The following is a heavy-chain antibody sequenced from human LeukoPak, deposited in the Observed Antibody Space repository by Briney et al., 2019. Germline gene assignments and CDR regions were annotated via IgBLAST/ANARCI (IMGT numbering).Heavy chain of an antibody. V-gene: IGHV3-48*03. CDR3: TTARQVGAIQRERYYYYYMDV. J-gene: IGHJ6*03. CDR1: GFTFSSYE. D-gene: IGHD1-26*01. Sequence: PGGSLRLSCAASGFTFSSYEMNWVRQAPGKGLEWVSYISSSGSTIYYADSVKGRFTISRDNAKNSLYLQMNSLKTEDTAVYYCTTARQVGAIQRERYYYYYMDVWGKGTTVTVSS. CDR2: ISSSGSTI.